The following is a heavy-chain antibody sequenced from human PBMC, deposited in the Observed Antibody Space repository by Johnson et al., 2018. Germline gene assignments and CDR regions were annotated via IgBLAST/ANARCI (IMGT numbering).Heavy chain of an antibody. V-gene: IGHV3-30*04. J-gene: IGHJ6*04. CDR1: GFTFRSYA. Sequence: QVQLVQSGGGVVQPGRSLRLSCAASGFTFRSYAMDWVRQAPGKGLEWAAVISYDGSNKYYGDSVKGRYTICREKSKNTLNLQMKSRRSEDTAVYYCATAPGKKITMNHYRMDVWRKGTTVSVSS. CDR3: ATAPGKKITMNHYRMDV. D-gene: IGHD3-22*01. CDR2: ISYDGSNK.